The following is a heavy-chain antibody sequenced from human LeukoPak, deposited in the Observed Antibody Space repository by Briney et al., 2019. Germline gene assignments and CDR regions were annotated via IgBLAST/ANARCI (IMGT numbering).Heavy chain of an antibody. Sequence: PGWSLRLSCAATGFTFSSYDMHWVLQAPGMGLEWVTFIRYDGSNKYYADSVKGRFTISRDNSKNTLYLQMNSLRAEDTAVYYCAKDPDPPGNYFDYWGQGTLVTVSS. J-gene: IGHJ4*02. D-gene: IGHD1-14*01. V-gene: IGHV3-30*02. CDR3: AKDPDPPGNYFDY. CDR2: IRYDGSNK. CDR1: GFTFSSYD.